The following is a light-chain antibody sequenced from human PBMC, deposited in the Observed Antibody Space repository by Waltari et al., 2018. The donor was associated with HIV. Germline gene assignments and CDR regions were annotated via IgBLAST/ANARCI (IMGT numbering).Light chain of an antibody. CDR3: QQYYSTPLT. Sequence: DIVMTQSPDSLAVSLCERATINCKSSQSVLFSSNNKNYLAWYQQKLGQPPRLLLYGASTRESAFPDRFSGSGSGADFTLTISSLQAEDVAVYYCQQYYSTPLTFGGGTKVEIK. V-gene: IGKV4-1*01. CDR2: GAS. CDR1: QSVLFSSNNKNY. J-gene: IGKJ4*01.